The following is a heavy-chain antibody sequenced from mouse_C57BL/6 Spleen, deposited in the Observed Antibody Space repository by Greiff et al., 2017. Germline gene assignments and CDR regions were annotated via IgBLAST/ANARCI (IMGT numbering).Heavy chain of an antibody. D-gene: IGHD1-1*01. CDR1: GYTFTDYY. Sequence: VQLQQSGPELVKPGASVKISCKASGYTFTDYYINWVKQRPGQGLAWIGWIYPGSGNTKYNEKFKGKATLTVDTSSSTAYMQLSSLTSADSAVYFCAKNYYGSSMDYWGQGTSVTVSS. J-gene: IGHJ4*01. CDR2: IYPGSGNT. V-gene: IGHV1-84*01. CDR3: AKNYYGSSMDY.